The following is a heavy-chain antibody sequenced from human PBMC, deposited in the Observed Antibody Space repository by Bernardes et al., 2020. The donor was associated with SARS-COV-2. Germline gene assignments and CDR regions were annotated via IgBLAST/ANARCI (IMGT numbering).Heavy chain of an antibody. CDR1: GLTFSNYW. CDR2: INSDGSIT. CDR3: EVNYYYGMDV. J-gene: IGHJ6*02. D-gene: IGHD4-4*01. V-gene: IGHV3-74*01. Sequence: GGSLRLSCAVSGLTFSNYWMHWVRKAPGKGLVWVSRINSDGSITAYADSVKGRFTISRDNAKNTLHLQMNSLIAEDTAVYYCEVNYYYGMDVWGQGTTVTVSS.